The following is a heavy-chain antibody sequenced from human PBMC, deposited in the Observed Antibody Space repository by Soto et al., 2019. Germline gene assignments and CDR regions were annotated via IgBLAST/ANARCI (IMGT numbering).Heavy chain of an antibody. Sequence: QVQLVESGGGVVQPGRSLRLSFAASGFTFSSYAMHWVRQAPGKGLEWVAVISYDGSNKYYADSVKGRFTISRDNSKNTLYLQMNSLRAEDTAVYYCARELDPNWNYGHGMDVWGQGTTVTVSS. CDR3: ARELDPNWNYGHGMDV. CDR1: GFTFSSYA. J-gene: IGHJ6*02. V-gene: IGHV3-30-3*01. D-gene: IGHD1-7*01. CDR2: ISYDGSNK.